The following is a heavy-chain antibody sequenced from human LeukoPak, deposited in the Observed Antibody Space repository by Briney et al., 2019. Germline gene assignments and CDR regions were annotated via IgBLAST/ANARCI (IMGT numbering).Heavy chain of an antibody. J-gene: IGHJ5*02. CDR3: ARSLHDFWSGYSQPNWFDP. D-gene: IGHD3-3*01. V-gene: IGHV4-38-2*02. CDR1: GYSISSGYY. Sequence: SETLSLTCTVSGYSISSGYYWGWIRQPPGKGLEWIGSIYHSGSTYYNPSLKSRVTISVDTSKNQFSLKLGSVTAADTAVYYCARSLHDFWSGYSQPNWFDPWGQGTLVTVSS. CDR2: IYHSGST.